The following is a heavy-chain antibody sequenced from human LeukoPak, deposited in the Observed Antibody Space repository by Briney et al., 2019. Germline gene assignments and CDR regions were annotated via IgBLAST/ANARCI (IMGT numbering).Heavy chain of an antibody. J-gene: IGHJ5*02. D-gene: IGHD3-16*01. CDR1: GGSISSYY. CDR3: ARNALGDYLNWFDP. Sequence: PSETLSLTCTVSGGSISSYYWSWIRQPPGKGLEWIGYIYYSGSTNYNPSLKSRVTISVDTSKNQFSLKLSSVTAADTAVYYCARNALGDYLNWFDPWGQGTLVTVSS. V-gene: IGHV4-59*01. CDR2: IYYSGST.